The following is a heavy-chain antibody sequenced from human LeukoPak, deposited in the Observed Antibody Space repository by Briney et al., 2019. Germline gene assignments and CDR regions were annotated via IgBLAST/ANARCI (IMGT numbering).Heavy chain of an antibody. Sequence: PGGSLRLSCAASGFIFRDYWMSWVRQAPGKGLEWVANINQDGTEKNYVDSVKARLTISRDNPKNSLYLQMNSLSAEDTAVYYCAREGKAVARDYFDYWGQGTLVTVSS. CDR2: INQDGTEK. D-gene: IGHD6-19*01. CDR3: AREGKAVARDYFDY. V-gene: IGHV3-7*01. J-gene: IGHJ4*02. CDR1: GFIFRDYW.